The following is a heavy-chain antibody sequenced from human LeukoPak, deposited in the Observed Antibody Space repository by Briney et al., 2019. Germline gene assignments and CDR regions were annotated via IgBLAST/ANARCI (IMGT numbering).Heavy chain of an antibody. V-gene: IGHV3-30*02. CDR3: AKDYSLGLRYFDWLLGFDY. J-gene: IGHJ4*02. CDR1: GFTFGSYG. Sequence: GGSLRLSCAASGFTFGSYGMHWVRQAPGKGLEWVAFIRYDGSNKYYADSVKGRFTISRDNSKNTLYLQMNSLRAEDTAVYYCAKDYSLGLRYFDWLLGFDYWGQGTLVTVSS. D-gene: IGHD3-9*01. CDR2: IRYDGSNK.